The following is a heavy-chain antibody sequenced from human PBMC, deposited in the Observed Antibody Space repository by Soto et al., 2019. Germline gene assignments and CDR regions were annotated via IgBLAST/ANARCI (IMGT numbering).Heavy chain of an antibody. CDR2: IYPGDSDT. V-gene: IGHV5-51*01. D-gene: IGHD1-7*01. J-gene: IGHJ5*02. CDR3: AKLELRDWFDP. Sequence: PGESLKISWKGAVCSFTSYWIGWVLQMPGKGLEWMGIIYPGDSDTRYSPSFQGQVTISADKSISTAYLQWSSLKASDTAMYYCAKLELRDWFDPWGQGTLVTVSS. CDR1: VCSFTSYW.